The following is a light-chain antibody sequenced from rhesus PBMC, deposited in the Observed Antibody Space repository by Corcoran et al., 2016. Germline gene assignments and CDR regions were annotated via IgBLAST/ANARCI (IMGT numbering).Light chain of an antibody. J-gene: IGKJ3*01. CDR2: KAS. V-gene: IGKV1-74*01. Sequence: DIQMTQSPSSLSASVGDRVTITCRAGANDNNYLHWYQQKPGKAPKPLIYKASTLQSGVPAKVSGSGSGTDFTLTISSLQPEDFATYYCQHSYGIPFNFGPGTKLDIK. CDR1: ANDNNY. CDR3: QHSYGIPFN.